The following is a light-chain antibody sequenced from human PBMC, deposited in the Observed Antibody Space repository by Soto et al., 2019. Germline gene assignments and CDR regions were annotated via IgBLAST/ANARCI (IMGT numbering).Light chain of an antibody. J-gene: IGKJ1*01. Sequence: EIVLTQSPGTLSLSPGERATLSCRASQTVSSKNLAWYQKKPGQAPRLLIYGASSRATGIPDRFSGSGSGTDFTLTISRLEREDFAVYYCQQYDSSPWTFGQGTRVEIK. V-gene: IGKV3-20*01. CDR3: QQYDSSPWT. CDR1: QTVSSKN. CDR2: GAS.